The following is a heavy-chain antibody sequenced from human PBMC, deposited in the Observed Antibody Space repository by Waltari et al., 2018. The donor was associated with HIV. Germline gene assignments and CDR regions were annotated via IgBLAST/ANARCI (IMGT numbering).Heavy chain of an antibody. Sequence: EVQLVESGGGLVQPGGSLRLSCAASVFTFSSYGMSGVGQAPGKGLEWVANIKQDGSEIYYVDSVKGRFTISRDNAKNSLYLQMNSLRAEDTAVYFCARRGGRSSPLGYWGQGTLVTVSS. J-gene: IGHJ4*02. CDR2: IKQDGSEI. CDR1: VFTFSSYG. V-gene: IGHV3-7*01. CDR3: ARRGGRSSPLGY. D-gene: IGHD6-13*01.